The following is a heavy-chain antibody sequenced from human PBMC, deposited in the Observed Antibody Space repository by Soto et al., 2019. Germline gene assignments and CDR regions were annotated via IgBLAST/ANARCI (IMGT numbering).Heavy chain of an antibody. CDR1: GFTFSSYW. CDR2: INEDGDEA. Sequence: EVQLVESGGGLVQPGGSLRLSCAASGFTFSSYWMSWVRQAPGKGLAWVANINEDGDEAYYVDSLKGRFTISRDNAKNSLSLQMNSLRVEDTAVYYCARDLPPGSVPGAGDYWGQGTLVTVSS. J-gene: IGHJ4*02. CDR3: ARDLPPGSVPGAGDY. V-gene: IGHV3-7*01. D-gene: IGHD6-19*01.